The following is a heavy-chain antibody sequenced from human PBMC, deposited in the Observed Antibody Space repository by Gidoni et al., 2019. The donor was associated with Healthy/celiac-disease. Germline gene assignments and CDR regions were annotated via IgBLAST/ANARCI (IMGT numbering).Heavy chain of an antibody. J-gene: IGHJ6*02. CDR1: GYPFTGYY. V-gene: IGHV1-2*02. CDR3: ARDRGSSSPGDV. CDR2: INPNSGGT. D-gene: IGHD6-13*01. Sequence: QVRLVQSGAGGTKPGASVRVSCKPPGYPFTGYYMHWVRQAPGQGLEWMGWINPNSGGTNYAQKFQGRVTMTRDTSISTAYMELSRLRSDDTAVYYCARDRGSSSPGDVWGQGTTVTVSS.